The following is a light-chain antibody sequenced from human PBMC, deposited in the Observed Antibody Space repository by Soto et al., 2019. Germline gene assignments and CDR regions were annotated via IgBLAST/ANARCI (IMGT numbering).Light chain of an antibody. J-gene: IGKJ1*01. CDR3: HHYNSYPWT. CDR2: KAS. Sequence: DIQMTQSPSTLSASVGDRVTITCRASQSVSNWLAWYQQKPGKAPKLLSYKASRLQSGVPSRFSGSGSGTEFTLTISSLQPDDFATYYCHHYNSYPWTFGQGTKVEIK. CDR1: QSVSNW. V-gene: IGKV1-5*03.